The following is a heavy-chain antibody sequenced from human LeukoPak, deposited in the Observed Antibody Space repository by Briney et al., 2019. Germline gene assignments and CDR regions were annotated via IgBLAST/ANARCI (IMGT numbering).Heavy chain of an antibody. D-gene: IGHD2-2*01. CDR1: GGSISSYY. V-gene: IGHV4-59*01. Sequence: SETLSLTCTVSGGSISSYYWSWIRQPPGKGLEWIGYIYYSGSTNYNPSLKSRVTISVAKSKTQFSLKLSSVTAADTAVYYCARVICSSTSCYPDYWGQGTLVTVSS. CDR3: ARVICSSTSCYPDY. J-gene: IGHJ4*02. CDR2: IYYSGST.